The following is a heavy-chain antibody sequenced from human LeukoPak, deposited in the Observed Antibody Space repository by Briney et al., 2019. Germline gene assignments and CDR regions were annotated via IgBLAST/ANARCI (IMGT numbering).Heavy chain of an antibody. CDR3: AKYAPPTTALTRFFDD. J-gene: IGHJ4*02. V-gene: IGHV3-23*01. CDR2: ISAGNDI. D-gene: IGHD4-17*01. CDR1: GFILNNYA. Sequence: GGSLRLSCAASGFILNNYAMVWVRETPGKGLEWVSVISAGNDIVYADSVKGRFRISRDSSKTTLYLQMNSLRVEDRAVYYCAKYAPPTTALTRFFDDWGQGTLVTVSS.